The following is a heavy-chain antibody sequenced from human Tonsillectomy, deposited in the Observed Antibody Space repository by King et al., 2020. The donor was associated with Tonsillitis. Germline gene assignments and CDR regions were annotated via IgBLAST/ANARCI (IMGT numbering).Heavy chain of an antibody. V-gene: IGHV3-23*03. CDR2: IYSGGRN. CDR3: AKSTVTKVPQFFYGMDV. CDR1: GFTFSSYA. D-gene: IGHD4-11*01. Sequence: VQLVESGGGFVQPGGSLRLSCAASGFTFSSYAMSWVRQAPGKGLEWVSVIYSGGRNTYADSVKGRFTISRDNSKNTLYLQMNSLRAEDTAVYYCAKSTVTKVPQFFYGMDVWGQGTTVTVSS. J-gene: IGHJ6*02.